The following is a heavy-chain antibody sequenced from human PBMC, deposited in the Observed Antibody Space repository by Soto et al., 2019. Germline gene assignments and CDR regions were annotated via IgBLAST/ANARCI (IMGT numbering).Heavy chain of an antibody. Sequence: ASVNVSCKASGYTFTSYGISWVRQAPGQGLEWMGWISAYNGNTNYAQKLQGRVTMTTDTSTSTAYMELRSLRSDDTAVYYCARIGFLGFDYYYYGMDVWGQGTTVTVSS. CDR3: ARIGFLGFDYYYYGMDV. D-gene: IGHD3-3*02. CDR1: GYTFTSYG. J-gene: IGHJ6*02. CDR2: ISAYNGNT. V-gene: IGHV1-18*04.